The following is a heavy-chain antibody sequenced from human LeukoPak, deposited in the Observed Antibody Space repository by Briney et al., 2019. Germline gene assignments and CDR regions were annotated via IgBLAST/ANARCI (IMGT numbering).Heavy chain of an antibody. D-gene: IGHD3-3*01. CDR3: ARGRITIFGVVIIAGDFDY. CDR2: MNPNSGNT. V-gene: IGHV1-8*03. Sequence: GALVKVSCKASGYTFTSYDINWVRQATGQGLEWMGWMNPNSGNTGYAQKFQGRVTITRNTSISTAYMELSSLRSEDTAVYYCARGRITIFGVVIIAGDFDYWGQGTLVTVSS. J-gene: IGHJ4*02. CDR1: GYTFTSYD.